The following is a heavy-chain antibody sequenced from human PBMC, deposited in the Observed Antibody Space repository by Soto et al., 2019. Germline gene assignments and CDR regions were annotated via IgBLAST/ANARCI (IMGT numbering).Heavy chain of an antibody. J-gene: IGHJ4*02. CDR2: VSYDGDTE. CDR1: GFIFSGYA. Sequence: QAQLVESGGGVVQPGRSLRLSCAASGFIFSGYAMHWVRQSPGKGLEWVAVVSYDGDTEYYADSVKGRFTISRDNSQNTLYLQMNSLRPEDAAIYYCAKETRGCDIDSWGQGTLVTVSS. V-gene: IGHV3-30-3*01. CDR3: AKETRGCDIDS. D-gene: IGHD2-15*01.